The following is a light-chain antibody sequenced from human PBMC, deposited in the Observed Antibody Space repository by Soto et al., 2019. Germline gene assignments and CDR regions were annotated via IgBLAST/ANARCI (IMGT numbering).Light chain of an antibody. CDR3: QQYVSSPRIT. Sequence: EIVLTQSPGTLSLSPGERATLSCRASQSVSSSYLAWYQQKPGQAPRLLIYGASSRATGILDRFSGSGSGTDFTLTISRLEPEDFAVYYCQQYVSSPRITFGGGTKVEIK. V-gene: IGKV3-20*01. J-gene: IGKJ4*01. CDR2: GAS. CDR1: QSVSSSY.